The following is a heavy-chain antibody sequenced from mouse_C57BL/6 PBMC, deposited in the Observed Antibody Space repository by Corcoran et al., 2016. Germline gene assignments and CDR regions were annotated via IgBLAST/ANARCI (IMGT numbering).Heavy chain of an antibody. J-gene: IGHJ3*01. CDR1: GYTFTTYG. D-gene: IGHD3-2*02. Sequence: QIQLVQSGPELKKPGETVKISCKASGYTFTTYGMSWVKQAPGKGLKWMGWINTYSGVPTYADDFKGRFAFSLETSASTAYLQINNLKNEDTATYFCAREAIRTAQAPFAYWGQGTLVTVSA. CDR3: AREAIRTAQAPFAY. CDR2: INTYSGVP. V-gene: IGHV9-3*01.